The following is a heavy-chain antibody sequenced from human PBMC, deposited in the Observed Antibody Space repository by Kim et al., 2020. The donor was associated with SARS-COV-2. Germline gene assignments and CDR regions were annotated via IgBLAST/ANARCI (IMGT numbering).Heavy chain of an antibody. D-gene: IGHD3-3*01. J-gene: IGHJ4*02. CDR3: ARDAPMTIFGVVIIGGFDY. V-gene: IGHV1-2*02. CDR2: INPNSGGT. CDR1: GYTFTGYY. Sequence: ASVKVSCKASGYTFTGYYMHWVRQAPGQGLEWMGWINPNSGGTNYAQKFQGRVTMTRDTSISTAYMELSRLRSDDTAVYYCARDAPMTIFGVVIIGGFDYWGQGTLVTVSS.